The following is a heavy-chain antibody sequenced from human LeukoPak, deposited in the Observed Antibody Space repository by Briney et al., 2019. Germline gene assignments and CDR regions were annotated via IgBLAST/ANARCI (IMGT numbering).Heavy chain of an antibody. CDR2: ISYDGSNK. CDR1: GFTFSSYG. J-gene: IGHJ4*02. D-gene: IGHD6-13*01. V-gene: IGHV3-30*18. CDR3: AKSFIESSSPSDY. Sequence: GGSLRLSCAASGFTFSSYGMHWVRQAPGKGLEWVAVISYDGSNKYYADSVKGRFTISRDNSKNTLYLQMNSLRAEDTAVYYCAKSFIESSSPSDYWGQGTLVTVSS.